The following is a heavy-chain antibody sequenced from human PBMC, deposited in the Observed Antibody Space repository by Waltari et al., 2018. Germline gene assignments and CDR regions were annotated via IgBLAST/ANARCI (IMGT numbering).Heavy chain of an antibody. Sequence: EVQLLESGGGLVQPGGSLRLSCAASAFPFSSYAMRWVRQAPGKGLEWVSAISGSGGSTYYEDSVKGRFTISRDNSKNTLYLQMNSLRAEDTAVYYCAKGRFLEWLPFDDWGQGTLVTVSS. CDR2: ISGSGGST. D-gene: IGHD3-3*01. V-gene: IGHV3-23*01. CDR3: AKGRFLEWLPFDD. J-gene: IGHJ4*02. CDR1: AFPFSSYA.